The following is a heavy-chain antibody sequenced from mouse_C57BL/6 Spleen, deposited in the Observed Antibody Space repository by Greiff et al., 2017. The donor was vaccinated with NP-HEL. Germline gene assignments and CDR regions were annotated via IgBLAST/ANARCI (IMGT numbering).Heavy chain of an antibody. Sequence: EVMLVESEGGLVQPGSSMKLSCTASGFTFSDYYMAWVRQVPEKGLEWVANINYDGSSTYYLDSLKSRFIISRDNAKNILYLQMSSLKSEDTATYYCARYYYGSSDEAMDYWGQGTSVTVSS. CDR3: ARYYYGSSDEAMDY. D-gene: IGHD1-1*01. V-gene: IGHV5-16*01. CDR2: INYDGSST. J-gene: IGHJ4*01. CDR1: GFTFSDYY.